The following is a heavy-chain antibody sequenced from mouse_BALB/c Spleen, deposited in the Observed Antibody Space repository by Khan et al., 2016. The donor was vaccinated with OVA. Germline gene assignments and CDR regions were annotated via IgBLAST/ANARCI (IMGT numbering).Heavy chain of an antibody. J-gene: IGHJ2*01. V-gene: IGHV3-2*02. Sequence: EVQLQESGPGLVKPSQSLSLTCTVTGYSITSDYAWNWIRQFPGNKLEWMGYIKYSGSTSYNPSLKSRISITRNTSKNRFFLQLSSVTTEDTVTYYCASLGTISTVVATDFDYWGQGTTLTVSS. CDR1: GYSITSDYA. CDR3: ASLGTISTVVATDFDY. D-gene: IGHD1-1*01. CDR2: IKYSGST.